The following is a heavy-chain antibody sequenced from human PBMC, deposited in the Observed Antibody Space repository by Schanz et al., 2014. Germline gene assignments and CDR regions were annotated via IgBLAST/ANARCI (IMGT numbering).Heavy chain of an antibody. CDR3: ARDGVDAAAGGNY. Sequence: VQLVQSGAEVKRPGASVRVSCKASGYTFTSYDFNWVRQAPGQGLEWMGWISAYNGNTNYAQKLQGRVTMTTDTSTSTVYMELSSLRSEDTAVYYCARDGVDAAAGGNYWGQGTLVTVSS. V-gene: IGHV1-18*01. D-gene: IGHD6-13*01. J-gene: IGHJ4*02. CDR2: ISAYNGNT. CDR1: GYTFTSYD.